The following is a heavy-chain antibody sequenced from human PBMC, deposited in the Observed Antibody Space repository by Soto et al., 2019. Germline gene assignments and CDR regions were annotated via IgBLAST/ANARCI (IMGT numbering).Heavy chain of an antibody. CDR2: IIPIFGTA. D-gene: IGHD3-9*01. V-gene: IGHV1-69*01. CDR3: ARDLGRSYDILTGPDY. J-gene: IGHJ4*02. Sequence: QVQLVQSGAEVRKPGSSVKVSCKASGGTFSRHAISWVRQAPGQGLEWMGGIIPIFGTANHAQKFQGRVTIIADESTSTVYMELSSLRSDDTAVYYCARDLGRSYDILTGPDYWGQGTLVTVSS. CDR1: GGTFSRHA.